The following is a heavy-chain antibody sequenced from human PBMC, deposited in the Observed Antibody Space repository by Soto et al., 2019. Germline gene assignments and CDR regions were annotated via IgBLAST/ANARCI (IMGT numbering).Heavy chain of an antibody. J-gene: IGHJ5*02. CDR2: ISYDGSNK. CDR1: GFTFSSYA. V-gene: IGHV3-30-3*01. Sequence: QVQLVESGGGVVQPGRSLRLSCAASGFTFSSYAMHWVRQDPGKGLEWVAVISYDGSNKYYADSVKGRFTISRDNSKNTLYLQMNSLRAEDTAVYYCARDIAVGNWFDPWGQGTLVTVSS. D-gene: IGHD6-19*01. CDR3: ARDIAVGNWFDP.